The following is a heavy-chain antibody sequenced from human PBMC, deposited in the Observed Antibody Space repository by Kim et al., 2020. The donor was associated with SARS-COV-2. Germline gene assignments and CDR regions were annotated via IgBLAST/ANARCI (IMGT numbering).Heavy chain of an antibody. CDR3: ARVTFGDLSAYYFDL. D-gene: IGHD3-10*01. J-gene: IGHJ4*02. V-gene: IGHV3-11*01. Sequence: ADSVKGRFTISRGNAKNSLYLQMSSLRAEDTALYYCARVTFGDLSAYYFDLWGQGTLVTVSS.